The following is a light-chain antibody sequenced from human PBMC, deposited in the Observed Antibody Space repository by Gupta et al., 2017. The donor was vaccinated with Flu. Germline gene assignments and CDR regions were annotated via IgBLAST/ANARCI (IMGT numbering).Light chain of an antibody. V-gene: IGKV1-5*03. J-gene: IGKJ1*01. CDR2: KAS. CDR3: QQYNSYWT. CDR1: QSISSW. Sequence: SPSTLSASVGDRVTITCRAGQSISSWLAWYQQKPGKAPKLLIYKASSLESGVPSRFSGSGSGTEFTLTISSLQPDDFATYYCQQYNSYWTFGQGTKVEIK.